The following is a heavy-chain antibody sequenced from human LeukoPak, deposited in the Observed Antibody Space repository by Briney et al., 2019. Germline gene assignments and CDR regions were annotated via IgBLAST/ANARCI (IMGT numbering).Heavy chain of an antibody. CDR1: GFTFSNYG. J-gene: IGHJ4*02. CDR3: AKGQYDGEGYYYFDY. CDR2: MSGSGSST. V-gene: IGHV3-23*01. Sequence: GGSLTLSCAASGFTFSNYGMSWVRQAPGKGLEWLLAMSGSGSSTYYADSVKGRFTISRDNSKKTLYLQMNSLSAEETAVYFCAKGQYDGEGYYYFDYWGQGTLVTVSS. D-gene: IGHD3-3*01.